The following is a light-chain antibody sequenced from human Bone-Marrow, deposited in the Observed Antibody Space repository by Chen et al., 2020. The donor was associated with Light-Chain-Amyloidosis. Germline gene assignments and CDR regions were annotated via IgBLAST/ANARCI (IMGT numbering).Light chain of an antibody. CDR1: SNDVGGYTY. Sequence: QSALTQPASVSGSPGQSTTISCPGTSNDVGGYTYVSWYQQHPGKAPKLLIYDVSNRPSGVSNRFSGSKSGNTASLTISGLQAEDEAHYYCTSYRSGSTPVMFGGGTKVTVL. CDR3: TSYRSGSTPVM. V-gene: IGLV2-14*03. CDR2: DVS. J-gene: IGLJ3*02.